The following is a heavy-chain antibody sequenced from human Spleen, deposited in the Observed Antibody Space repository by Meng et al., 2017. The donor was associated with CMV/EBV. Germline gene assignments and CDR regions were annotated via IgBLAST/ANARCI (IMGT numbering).Heavy chain of an antibody. CDR1: GYTFTSYD. J-gene: IGHJ4*02. Sequence: ASVKVSCKASGYTFTSYDINRVRQATGQGLEWMGWISAYNGNTMYPQKLQGRVTMTTDTSTSTAYMELRTLRSDDTAVYYCARTGMIVVATSDYWGQGTLVTVSS. V-gene: IGHV1-18*01. CDR2: ISAYNGNT. D-gene: IGHD3-22*01. CDR3: ARTGMIVVATSDY.